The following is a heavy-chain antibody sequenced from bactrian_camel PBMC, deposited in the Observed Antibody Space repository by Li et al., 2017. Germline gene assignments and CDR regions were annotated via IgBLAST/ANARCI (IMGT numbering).Heavy chain of an antibody. D-gene: IGHD5*01. CDR2: VNSDGGAT. V-gene: IGHV3S40*01. J-gene: IGHJ6*01. Sequence: DVQLVESGGGLVQPGESLRLSCAASAPTFRRDAMMWVRQAQGKGLEWVSTVNSDGGATDYTDSVKGRFTISRDNAKNTLYLQMNSLKTEDMAIYYCATYGAGFALSFGYWGQGTQVTVS. CDR1: APTFRRDA. CDR3: ATYGAGFALSFGY.